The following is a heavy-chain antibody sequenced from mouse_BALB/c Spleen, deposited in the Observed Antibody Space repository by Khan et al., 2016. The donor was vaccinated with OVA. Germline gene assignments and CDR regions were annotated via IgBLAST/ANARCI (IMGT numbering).Heavy chain of an antibody. Sequence: QMQLEESGAELVRPGASVKLSCKTSGYIFTSYRIHWVKQRSGQGLEWIARIYPGTNNTYYNEKLKDKATLTADKSSSTVYMQLSSLKSEDSAVYFCAREEALYYFDYWGQGTTLTVSS. J-gene: IGHJ2*01. V-gene: IGHV1-76*01. CDR3: AREEALYYFDY. D-gene: IGHD3-2*02. CDR2: IYPGTNNT. CDR1: GYIFTSYR.